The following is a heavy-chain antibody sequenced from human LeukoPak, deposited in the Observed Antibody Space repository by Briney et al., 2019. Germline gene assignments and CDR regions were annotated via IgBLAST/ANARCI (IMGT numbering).Heavy chain of an antibody. CDR2: INHSGST. Sequence: SETLSLTCAVYGGSFSGYYWSWIRQPPGKVLEWIGEINHSGSTNYNPSLKSRVTISVDTSKNQFSLKLSSVTAADTAVYYCARVVRARYYFDYWGQGTLVTVSS. CDR3: ARVVRARYYFDY. V-gene: IGHV4-34*01. CDR1: GGSFSGYY. D-gene: IGHD2-21*01. J-gene: IGHJ4*02.